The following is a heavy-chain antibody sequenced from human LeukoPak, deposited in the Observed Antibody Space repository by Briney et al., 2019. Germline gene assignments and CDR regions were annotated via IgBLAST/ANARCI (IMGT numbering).Heavy chain of an antibody. J-gene: IGHJ6*03. CDR3: ARVDWGRNYYSYYCMDV. Sequence: ASVKVSCKASGYTFTSYGVSWVRQAPGQGLEWMGWISGNNGNTNYAQKLQGRVTMTTDTSTSTAYMELRSLRSDDTAVYYCARVDWGRNYYSYYCMDVWGKGTTVTVSS. V-gene: IGHV1-18*01. CDR1: GYTFTSYG. CDR2: ISGNNGNT. D-gene: IGHD7-27*01.